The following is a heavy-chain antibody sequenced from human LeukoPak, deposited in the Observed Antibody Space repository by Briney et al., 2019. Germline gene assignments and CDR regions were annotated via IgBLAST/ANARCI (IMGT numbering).Heavy chain of an antibody. J-gene: IGHJ4*02. V-gene: IGHV6-1*01. Sequence: SQTLSLTCAISGDSVSSYSAGWNWIRQSPSRGLEWLGRTYYRSKWYNEYALSVRGRITISPDTSKNQVSLQLNSVTPDDTAFHYCGRDIGAAIGHWGQGTLVTVPS. CDR3: GRDIGAAIGH. CDR1: GDSVSSYSAG. D-gene: IGHD6-13*01. CDR2: TYYRSKWYN.